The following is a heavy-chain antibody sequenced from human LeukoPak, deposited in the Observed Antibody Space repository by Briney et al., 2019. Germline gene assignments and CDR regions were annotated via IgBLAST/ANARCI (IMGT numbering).Heavy chain of an antibody. CDR1: GFTFSSYA. CDR3: AKGRYYGSGKWGYFEY. Sequence: GGSLRLSCAASGFTFSSYAMSWVRQAPGMGLEWVSGISGSGGSTYYADSVKGRLTISRDNSKNTLYLQMNSLRAEDTAVYYCAKGRYYGSGKWGYFEYWGQGTLVTVSS. V-gene: IGHV3-23*01. J-gene: IGHJ4*02. D-gene: IGHD3-10*01. CDR2: ISGSGGST.